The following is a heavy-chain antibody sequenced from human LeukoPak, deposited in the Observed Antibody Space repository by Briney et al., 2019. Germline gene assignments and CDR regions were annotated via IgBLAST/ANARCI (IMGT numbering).Heavy chain of an antibody. D-gene: IGHD3-10*01. J-gene: IGHJ4*02. CDR2: IYRDGSA. Sequence: PGGSLRLSCAVSGFTVSIYYMTWVRQAPGKGLEWVSSIYRDGSANYADSVKGRFTISRDNSRNTVYLQMNSLRAEDTAVYYCVKGNPGSGSYYMGDYWGQGTLVTVSS. V-gene: IGHV3-66*01. CDR3: VKGNPGSGSYYMGDY. CDR1: GFTVSIYY.